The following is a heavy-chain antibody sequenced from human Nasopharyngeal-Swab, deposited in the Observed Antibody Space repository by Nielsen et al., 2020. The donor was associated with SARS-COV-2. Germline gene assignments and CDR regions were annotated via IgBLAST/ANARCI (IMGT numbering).Heavy chain of an antibody. CDR1: GFTVSSNY. CDR2: IYSGGST. CDR3: ARDGTGTTRKNGWFDP. V-gene: IGHV3-66*01. J-gene: IGHJ5*02. D-gene: IGHD1-1*01. Sequence: GGSLRLSCAASGFTVSSNYMSWVRQAPGKGLEWVSVIYSGGSTYYADSVKGRFTISRDNSKNTLYLQMDSLRAEDTAVYYCARDGTGTTRKNGWFDPWGQETLVTVSS.